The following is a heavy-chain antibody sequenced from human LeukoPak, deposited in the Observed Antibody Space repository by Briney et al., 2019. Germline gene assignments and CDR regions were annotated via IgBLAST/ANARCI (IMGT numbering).Heavy chain of an antibody. Sequence: GGSLRLSCAASGFTFSDYWMHWVRQAPGKGLVWVSCISFDGSTTYADSVKGRFTISRDNSKNTLYLQMNSLRAEDTAVYYCARGNTVWDYWGQGILVTVSS. J-gene: IGHJ4*02. D-gene: IGHD3-16*01. V-gene: IGHV3-74*01. CDR2: ISFDGST. CDR1: GFTFSDYW. CDR3: ARGNTVWDY.